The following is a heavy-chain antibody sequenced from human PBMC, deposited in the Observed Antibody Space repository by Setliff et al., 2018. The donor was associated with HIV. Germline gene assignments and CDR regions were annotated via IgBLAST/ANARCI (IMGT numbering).Heavy chain of an antibody. J-gene: IGHJ4*02. CDR3: VIDPDTAAEYYYDSSGYFDY. CDR2: INPYSGGT. Sequence: GASVKVSCKASGYTFTAYYIHWVRQAPGQGLEWMGWINPYSGGTNYAQNFQGWVTMTRDTSITTAYMELSRLTSDDAALYFCVIDPDTAAEYYYDSSGYFDYWGQGTLVTVSS. CDR1: GYTFTAYY. D-gene: IGHD3-22*01. V-gene: IGHV1-2*04.